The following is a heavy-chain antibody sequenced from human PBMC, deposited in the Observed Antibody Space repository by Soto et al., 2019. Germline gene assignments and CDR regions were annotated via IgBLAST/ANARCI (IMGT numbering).Heavy chain of an antibody. CDR1: GFPLSTRGMC. CDR3: ARAASGDCKNGLDV. CDR2: NDCDDDK. D-gene: IGHD2-21*02. J-gene: IGHJ6*02. Sequence: XGPTLVNPTQTLTLTCTIYGFPLSTRGMCVSWIRQPPGKALEWLALNDCDDDKYYSASLKTRLTISKDTSKNQVVLTMTNMDPVDTATYYRARAASGDCKNGLDVWGQGTTVTVAS. V-gene: IGHV2-70*01.